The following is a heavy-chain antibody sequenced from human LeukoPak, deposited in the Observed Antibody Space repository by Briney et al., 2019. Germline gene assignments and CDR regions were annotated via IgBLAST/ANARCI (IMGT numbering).Heavy chain of an antibody. D-gene: IGHD3-22*01. CDR2: IKSKTDGGTT. CDR1: GFTFSNAW. Sequence: GGSLRLSCAASGFTFSNAWMSWVRQAPGKGPEWVGRIKSKTDGGTTDYAAPVKGRFTISRDDSKNTLCLQMNSLKTEDTAVYYCTTVEVSYYYDSSGPLDYWGQGTLVTVSS. CDR3: TTVEVSYYYDSSGPLDY. V-gene: IGHV3-15*01. J-gene: IGHJ4*02.